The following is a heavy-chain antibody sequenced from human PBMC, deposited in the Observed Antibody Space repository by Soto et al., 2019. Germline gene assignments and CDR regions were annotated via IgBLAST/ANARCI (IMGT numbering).Heavy chain of an antibody. Sequence: VGSLRLCCAASGFTFSSYAMSWVRQAPGKGLEWVSAISGSGGSTYYADSVKGRFTISRDNSKNTLYLQMNSLRAEDTAVYYCAKDDYYDSSGYLGPDAFDIWGQGTMVTVSS. D-gene: IGHD3-22*01. CDR3: AKDDYYDSSGYLGPDAFDI. V-gene: IGHV3-23*01. J-gene: IGHJ3*02. CDR1: GFTFSSYA. CDR2: ISGSGGST.